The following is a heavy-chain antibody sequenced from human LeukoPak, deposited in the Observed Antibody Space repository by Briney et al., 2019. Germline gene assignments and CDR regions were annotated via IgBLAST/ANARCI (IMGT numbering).Heavy chain of an antibody. CDR1: GDSINNYY. Sequence: PSETLSLTCTVSGDSINNYYWSWIRQPPGRGLEWIGYIHYSGSTNYNPPLKSRLTISVDTSKNQFSLKLSSVTAADTAVYYCASWVSYDYWSGFGYWGQGTLVTVSS. D-gene: IGHD3-3*01. CDR3: ASWVSYDYWSGFGY. V-gene: IGHV4-59*01. CDR2: IHYSGST. J-gene: IGHJ4*02.